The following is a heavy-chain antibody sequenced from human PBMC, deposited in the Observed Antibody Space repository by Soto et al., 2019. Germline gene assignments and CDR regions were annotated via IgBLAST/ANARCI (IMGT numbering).Heavy chain of an antibody. J-gene: IGHJ6*03. CDR1: GFTFSSYS. V-gene: IGHV3-48*01. D-gene: IGHD2-2*01. CDR3: ARDNYPAARFYYYYMDV. Sequence: GGSLRLSCAASGFTFSSYSMNWVRQAPGKGLEWVSYISSSSSTIYYADSVKGRFTISRDNAKNSLYLQMNSLRAEDTAVYYCARDNYPAARFYYYYMDVWGKGTTVTVSS. CDR2: ISSSSSTI.